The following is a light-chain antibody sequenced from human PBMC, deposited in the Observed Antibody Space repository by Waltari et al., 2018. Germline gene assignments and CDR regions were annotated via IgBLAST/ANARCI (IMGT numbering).Light chain of an antibody. Sequence: DIQMTQSPSSLSASIGDRVTINCRASENIGSYLNWYQQRTGEAPKLLIYATSTLQTEVPSRFSGSGSRTDFTLTISSLQPEDFATYYCQHTFETPYSFGQGTKLESK. CDR3: QHTFETPYS. CDR1: ENIGSY. V-gene: IGKV1-39*01. J-gene: IGKJ2*01. CDR2: ATS.